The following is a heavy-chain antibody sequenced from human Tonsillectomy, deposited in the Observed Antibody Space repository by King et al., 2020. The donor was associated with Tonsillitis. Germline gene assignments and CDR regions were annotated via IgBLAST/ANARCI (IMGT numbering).Heavy chain of an antibody. J-gene: IGHJ4*02. CDR3: AKVVPTAMVKYFEF. CDR2: ISSSGDNI. CDR1: GFTFRSYA. V-gene: IGHV3-23*04. Sequence: VQLVESGGGLVQPGGSLRLSCAASGFTFRSYAMSWVRQAPGKGLEWVADISSSGDNIFYTDSVKGRFTISRDNSKNTLYLLMNTLRVEDTAVYYCAKVVPTAMVKYFEFWGQGTLVTGSS. D-gene: IGHD5-18*01.